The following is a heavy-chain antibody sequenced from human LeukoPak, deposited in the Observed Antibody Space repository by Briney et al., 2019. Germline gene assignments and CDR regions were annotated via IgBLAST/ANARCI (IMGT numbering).Heavy chain of an antibody. J-gene: IGHJ3*02. CDR2: ISGSGTRT. Sequence: PGGSLRLSCEVSGFNFISYGMSWVRQAPGKGLEWVSLISGSGTRTNYAGSVKGRFTISRDNSKNTVYLQVDSLGAEDTAVYYCVRDKYDSNRSPSDIWGQGTKVTVSS. V-gene: IGHV3-23*01. CDR1: GFNFISYG. D-gene: IGHD3-22*01. CDR3: VRDKYDSNRSPSDI.